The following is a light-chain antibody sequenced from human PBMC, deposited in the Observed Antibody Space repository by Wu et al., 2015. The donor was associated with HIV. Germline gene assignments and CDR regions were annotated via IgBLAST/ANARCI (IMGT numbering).Light chain of an antibody. V-gene: IGKV1-8*01. CDR3: QQYHNYPLT. CDR1: QGISNY. Sequence: AIRMTQSPSSISASTGDRVTITCRASQGISNYLAWYQQKPGKGPELLIYSASASQTGVPSRFNGSGSGTEFSLTISCLQSEDFAIYYCQQYHNYPLTFGQGTKVEI. J-gene: IGKJ1*01. CDR2: SAS.